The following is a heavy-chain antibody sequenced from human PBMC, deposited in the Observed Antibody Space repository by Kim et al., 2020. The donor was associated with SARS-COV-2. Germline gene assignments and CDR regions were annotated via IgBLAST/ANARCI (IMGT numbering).Heavy chain of an antibody. CDR1: GYTFTNYD. Sequence: ASVKVSCKASGYTFTNYDLNWVRQATGQGLEWMGWMNPKNGNTGYAQKFQGRVTMTRNTSINTAYMELSSLTSEDTAMYYCARITMLRGVAYNWFDPWGQGTLVTVAS. V-gene: IGHV1-8*01. CDR2: MNPKNGNT. D-gene: IGHD3-10*01. J-gene: IGHJ5*02. CDR3: ARITMLRGVAYNWFDP.